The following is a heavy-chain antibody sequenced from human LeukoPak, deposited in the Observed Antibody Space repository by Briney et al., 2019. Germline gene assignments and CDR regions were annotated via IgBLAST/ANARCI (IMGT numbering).Heavy chain of an antibody. CDR2: IYPYDSEI. CDR3: ATYAGSSSKYFQH. J-gene: IGHJ1*01. V-gene: IGHV5-51*01. Sequence: GESLKISCKGSGYIFTSYSIAWVRQMPGKGLEWMGVIYPYDSEIRYSPSFQGQVTISADKSISTAYLQWSSLKASDTAMYYCATYAGSSSKYFQHWGQGTLVTVSS. D-gene: IGHD3-10*01. CDR1: GYIFTSYS.